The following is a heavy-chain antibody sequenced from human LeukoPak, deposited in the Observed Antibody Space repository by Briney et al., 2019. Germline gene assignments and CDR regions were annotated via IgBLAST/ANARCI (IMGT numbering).Heavy chain of an antibody. CDR1: GFTVSSNY. CDR2: IRYDGSNK. CDR3: AKDLLERWLHAFDY. V-gene: IGHV3-30*02. D-gene: IGHD5-24*01. J-gene: IGHJ4*02. Sequence: GGSLRLSCAASGFTVSSNYMSWVRQAPGKGLEWVAFIRYDGSNKYYADSVKGRFTISRDNSKNTLYLQMNSLRAEDTAVYYCAKDLLERWLHAFDYWGQGTLVTVSS.